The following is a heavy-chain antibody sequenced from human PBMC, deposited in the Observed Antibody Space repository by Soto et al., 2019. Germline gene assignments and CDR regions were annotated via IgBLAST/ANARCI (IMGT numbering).Heavy chain of an antibody. CDR1: GRPISICY. CDR3: ARAYGGYADY. V-gene: IGHV4-59*01. CDR2: IYYSGST. D-gene: IGHD5-12*01. J-gene: IGHJ4*02. Sequence: SETLSQTFNNSGRPISICYWRLIRQPPGMGLEWIGYIYYSGSTNYNPSLKSRVTISVDTSKNQFSLKLSSVTAADTAVYYCARAYGGYADYWGQGALVTVS.